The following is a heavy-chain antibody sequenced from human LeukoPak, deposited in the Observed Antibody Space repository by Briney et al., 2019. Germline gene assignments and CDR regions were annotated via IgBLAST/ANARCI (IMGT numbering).Heavy chain of an antibody. CDR1: GGSFSGYC. CDR2: INHSGST. Sequence: SETLSLTCAVYGGSFSGYCWSWIRQPPGKGLEWIGEINHSGSTYYNPSPKRRVTLSVDTSKNQFSLKLSSVTAADTAVYYCARVNWTVTTGIPFDYWGQGTLVTVSS. CDR3: ARVNWTVTTGIPFDY. D-gene: IGHD4-11*01. V-gene: IGHV4-34*09. J-gene: IGHJ4*02.